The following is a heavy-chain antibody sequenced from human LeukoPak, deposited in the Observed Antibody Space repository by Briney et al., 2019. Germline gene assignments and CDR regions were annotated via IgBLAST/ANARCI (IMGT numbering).Heavy chain of an antibody. Sequence: GGSLRLSCAASGFTFSSYAMSWVRQAPGKGLEWVSAIRGSGGSTYYADSVKGRFTISRDNSKNTLYLQMNSLRAEDTAVYYCANGARRRGIGIAVAGTRANWGQGTLVTVSS. V-gene: IGHV3-23*01. CDR1: GFTFSSYA. CDR2: IRGSGGST. J-gene: IGHJ4*02. CDR3: ANGARRRGIGIAVAGTRAN. D-gene: IGHD6-19*01.